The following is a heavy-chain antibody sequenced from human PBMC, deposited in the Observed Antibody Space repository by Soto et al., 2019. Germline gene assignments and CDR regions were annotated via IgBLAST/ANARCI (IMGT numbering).Heavy chain of an antibody. Sequence: ESGGGVVQSGRSLRLSCTASGFPFSNYGIHWVRQAPGKGLEWMAVISYDGNSKYHADSVKGRFTISRDNSNNTVYLQMNSLRAEDTAVYYCAKFVTAGFYDFWSGEHDVDYWGQGTRVTVSS. CDR2: ISYDGNSK. CDR3: AKFVTAGFYDFWSGEHDVDY. CDR1: GFPFSNYG. J-gene: IGHJ4*02. V-gene: IGHV3-30*18. D-gene: IGHD3-3*01.